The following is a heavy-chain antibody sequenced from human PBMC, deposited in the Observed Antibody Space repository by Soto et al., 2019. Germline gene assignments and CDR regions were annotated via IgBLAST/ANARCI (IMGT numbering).Heavy chain of an antibody. CDR2: IDPSDSYI. V-gene: IGHV5-10-1*01. D-gene: IGHD6-19*01. CDR3: ARHGAAIWLGY. J-gene: IGHJ4*02. CDR1: GYTFSGHW. Sequence: PGESLKISCKTSGYTFSGHWISWVRQVPGKGLQWMGNIDPSDSYINYNPAFRGHATFSVDKSSSTAYLHWRSLGPSDTAIYYCARHGAAIWLGYWGQGTLVTVSS.